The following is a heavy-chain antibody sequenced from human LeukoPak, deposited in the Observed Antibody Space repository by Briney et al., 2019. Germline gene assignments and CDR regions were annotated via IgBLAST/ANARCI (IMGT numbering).Heavy chain of an antibody. CDR2: IYPGDSDT. J-gene: IGHJ3*02. CDR1: GYSFTSYW. V-gene: IGHV5-51*01. D-gene: IGHD6-19*01. Sequence: GESLKISCKGSGYSFTSYWIGWVRQMPGKGLGWMGIIYPGDSDTRYSPSFQGQVTISADKSISTAYLQWSSLKASDTAMYYCARPAGAVAGNDAFDIWGQGTMVTVSS. CDR3: ARPAGAVAGNDAFDI.